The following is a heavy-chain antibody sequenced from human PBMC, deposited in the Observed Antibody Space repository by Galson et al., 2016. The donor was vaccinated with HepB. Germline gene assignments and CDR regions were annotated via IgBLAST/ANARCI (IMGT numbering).Heavy chain of an antibody. V-gene: IGHV1-18*04. CDR1: GYRFPTYG. J-gene: IGHJ4*02. CDR3: ARDVQFRLDY. CDR2: ISANSGNT. D-gene: IGHD5-24*01. Sequence: SCKVSGYRFPTYGISWVRQAPGQGLEWLGWISANSGNTYYAQKFQDRVTMTRDTSASTVYMDLRSLRSDDTAVYYCARDVQFRLDYWGQGTLVTVSS.